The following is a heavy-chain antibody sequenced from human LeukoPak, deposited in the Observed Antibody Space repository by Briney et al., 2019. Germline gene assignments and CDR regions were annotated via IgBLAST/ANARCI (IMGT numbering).Heavy chain of an antibody. Sequence: GGSQRLSCAASGFSFRSNTMNWVRQAPGKGLEWVSSISSSGAYIQYADSVRGRFTISRDKSENTVYLQVNSLRAEDTAVYYCARDRRLGVLGMDVWGQGTTVSVSS. CDR1: GFSFRSNT. D-gene: IGHD5-12*01. CDR3: ARDRRLGVLGMDV. CDR2: ISSSGAYI. J-gene: IGHJ6*02. V-gene: IGHV3-21*04.